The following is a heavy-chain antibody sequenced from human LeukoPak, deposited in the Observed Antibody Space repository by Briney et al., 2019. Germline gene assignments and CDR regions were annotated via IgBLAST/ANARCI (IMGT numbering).Heavy chain of an antibody. CDR2: IKQDGSET. J-gene: IGHJ4*02. D-gene: IGHD6-19*01. Sequence: GGSLRLSCAASRFTLSNYWMSWVRQAPGKGLGWVANIKQDGSETYYVDSVKGRFTISRDNAKNSLSLQMNSLRAEDTAVYYCARQRGSGCLDYWGQGTLVTVSS. CDR1: RFTLSNYW. CDR3: ARQRGSGCLDY. V-gene: IGHV3-7*01.